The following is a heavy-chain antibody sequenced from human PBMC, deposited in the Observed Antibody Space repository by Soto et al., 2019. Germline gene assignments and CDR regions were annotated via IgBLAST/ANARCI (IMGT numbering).Heavy chain of an antibody. V-gene: IGHV4-38-2*01. CDR2: IYHSGST. J-gene: IGHJ2*01. D-gene: IGHD3-10*02. Sequence: RKNPGKGLEWIGSIYHSGSTYYNPSLKSRVTISVDTSKNQFSLKLSSVTAADTAVYYCAILCYHVGDGIRAWSAVSSCLLNRFSDL. CDR3: AILCYHVGDGIRAWSAVSSCLLNRFSDL.